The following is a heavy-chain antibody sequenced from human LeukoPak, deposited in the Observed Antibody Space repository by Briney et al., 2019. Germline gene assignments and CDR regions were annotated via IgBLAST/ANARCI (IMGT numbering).Heavy chain of an antibody. D-gene: IGHD6-13*01. CDR1: GFTFSSYW. CDR2: INDDGSST. J-gene: IGHJ2*01. V-gene: IGHV3-74*01. Sequence: GGSLRLSCAASGFTFSSYWMHWVRQAPGKGLVWVSRINDDGSSTSYADSVKGRFTISRDNAKNTLYPQMSSLRGEDTAVYYCARARYSGTWTLHIWGRGTLVTVSS. CDR3: ARARYSGTWTLHI.